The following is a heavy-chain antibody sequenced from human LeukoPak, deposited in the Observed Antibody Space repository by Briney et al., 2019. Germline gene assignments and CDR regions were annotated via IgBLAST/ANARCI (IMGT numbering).Heavy chain of an antibody. V-gene: IGHV4-30-2*01. CDR1: GGPLSSGPNY. CDR2: IYHSANN. J-gene: IGHJ4*02. CDR3: ARDPSGSSWYYFDY. D-gene: IGHD6-13*01. Sequence: SETLSLTCTVSGGPLSSGPNYWSWLRQPPGKGLEWFGYIYHSANNYNSPSLKRRVTVSMDRSKNQFSLNLTSVTAADTAVYYCARDPSGSSWYYFDYWGQGKLVTVSS.